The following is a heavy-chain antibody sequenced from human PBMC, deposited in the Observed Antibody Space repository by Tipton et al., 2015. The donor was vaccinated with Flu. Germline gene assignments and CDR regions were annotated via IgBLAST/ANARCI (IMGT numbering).Heavy chain of an antibody. CDR2: IFHRGTT. CDR3: VRSTGDDFWSAYFPFDT. V-gene: IGHV4-38-2*02. D-gene: IGHD3-3*01. CDR1: DYSISSGYY. Sequence: TLSLTCTVSDYSISSGYYWGWIRQSPGKGLEWIGSIFHRGTTSYNPSLQSRVTISADKSKNQFSLKMTSVTATDTAVYFCVRSTGDDFWSAYFPFDTWGQGILVTVSS. J-gene: IGHJ4*02.